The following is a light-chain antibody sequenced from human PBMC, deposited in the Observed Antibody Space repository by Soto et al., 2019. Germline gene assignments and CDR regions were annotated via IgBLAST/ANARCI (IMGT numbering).Light chain of an antibody. CDR3: AAWDDSLNGYV. CDR2: ANN. J-gene: IGLJ1*01. V-gene: IGLV1-44*01. Sequence: QSVLTQPPSASGTPGQMVTISCSGSSSNIGSNTVSWYQQLPGTAPKLLIYANNQRPSGVPDRVSGSKSGTSASLAISGLQSEDEADYYCAAWDDSLNGYVFGSGNKVTVL. CDR1: SSNIGSNT.